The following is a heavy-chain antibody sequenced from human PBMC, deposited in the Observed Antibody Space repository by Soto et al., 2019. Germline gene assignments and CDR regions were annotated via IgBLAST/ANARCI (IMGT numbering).Heavy chain of an antibody. Sequence: SETLSLTCTVSGGSISSYYWSWIRQPPGKGLEWIGYIYYSGSTNYNPSLKSRVTISVDTSKNQFSLKLSTVTAADTAVYYCARGRYDSIGYYYYFDYWGQGTLVTVSS. CDR2: IYYSGST. J-gene: IGHJ4*02. D-gene: IGHD3-22*01. CDR1: GGSISSYY. V-gene: IGHV4-59*01. CDR3: ARGRYDSIGYYYYFDY.